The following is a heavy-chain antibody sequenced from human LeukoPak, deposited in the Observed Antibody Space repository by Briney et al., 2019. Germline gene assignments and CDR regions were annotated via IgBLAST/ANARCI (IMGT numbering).Heavy chain of an antibody. J-gene: IGHJ1*01. CDR2: IYYSGST. D-gene: IGHD6-13*01. Sequence: SETLSLTCTVSGGSISSGGYYWSWIRQHPGKGLEWIGYIYYSGSTYYNPSLKSRVTISVDTSKNQFSLKLSSVTAADTAVYYCAGQSAGTSSWYYFQHWGQGTLVTVSS. V-gene: IGHV4-31*03. CDR3: AGQSAGTSSWYYFQH. CDR1: GGSISSGGYY.